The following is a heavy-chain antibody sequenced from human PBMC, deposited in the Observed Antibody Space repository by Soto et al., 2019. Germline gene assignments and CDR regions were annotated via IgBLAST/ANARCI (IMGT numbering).Heavy chain of an antibody. V-gene: IGHV3-23*01. Sequence: PGGSLRLSCTTSRFNLNTYGMTWVRRATGKGLEWVSTLSASGSGSYYAESVKGRFTVSRDNSKNTMYLQMNSLRDEDTAVYYCAKNSYGDSWNFGLDVWGQGTTVTVSS. J-gene: IGHJ6*02. D-gene: IGHD4-17*01. CDR2: LSASGSGS. CDR1: RFNLNTYG. CDR3: AKNSYGDSWNFGLDV.